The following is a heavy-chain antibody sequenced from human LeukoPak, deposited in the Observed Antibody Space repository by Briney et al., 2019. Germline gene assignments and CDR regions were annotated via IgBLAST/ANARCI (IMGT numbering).Heavy chain of an antibody. CDR2: IFYSGNL. D-gene: IGHD2-2*01. CDR3: PRLTREDGIDV. J-gene: IGHJ6*02. Sequence: SETLTLTCTVSGDSIDGHYWTWIRLPPGKGLEWIGYIFYSGNLNYNPSLKSRVTISLDTSKSQFSLRLTSVTAADTAMYHCPRLTREDGIDVWGPGTTVTVSS. CDR1: GDSIDGHY. V-gene: IGHV4-59*11.